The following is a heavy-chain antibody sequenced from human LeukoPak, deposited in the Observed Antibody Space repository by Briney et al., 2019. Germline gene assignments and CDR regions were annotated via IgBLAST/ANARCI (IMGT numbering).Heavy chain of an antibody. CDR3: ARGGGLNYYYYHMDV. D-gene: IGHD3-16*01. V-gene: IGHV4-39*07. CDR2: IYYSGST. J-gene: IGHJ6*03. CDR1: GGSISSSSYY. Sequence: SETLSLTCTVSGGSISSSSYYWGWIRQPPGKGLEWIGSIYYSGSTYYNPSLKSRVTISVDTSKNQFSLKLSSVTAADTAVYYCARGGGLNYYYYHMDVWGKGTTVTISS.